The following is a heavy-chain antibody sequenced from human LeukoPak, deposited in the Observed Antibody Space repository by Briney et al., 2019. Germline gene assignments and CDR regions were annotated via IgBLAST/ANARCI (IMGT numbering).Heavy chain of an antibody. V-gene: IGHV4-34*01. CDR3: ARANRYYYYYGMDV. J-gene: IGHJ6*02. CDR2: INHSGST. CDR1: GGSFSGYY. Sequence: PSETLSLTCAVYGGSFSGYYWSWIRQPPGKGLEWIGGINHSGSTNYNPSLKSRVTISVDTSKNQFSLKLSSVTAADTAVYYCARANRYYYYYGMDVWGQGTTVTVSS.